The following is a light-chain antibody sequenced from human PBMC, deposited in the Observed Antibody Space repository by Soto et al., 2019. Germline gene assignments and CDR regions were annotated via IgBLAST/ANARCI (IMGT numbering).Light chain of an antibody. CDR2: AAS. CDR1: QGISSY. CDR3: QQYYNYPRT. Sequence: PSSLSASTEGRVSITCQASQGISSYSAWYQQKPGKAPKLLIYAASTLQSGVPSRFSGSGSGTDFTLTISCLQSEDFATYYCQQYYNYPRTFGQGTKVAIK. J-gene: IGKJ1*01. V-gene: IGKV1-8*01.